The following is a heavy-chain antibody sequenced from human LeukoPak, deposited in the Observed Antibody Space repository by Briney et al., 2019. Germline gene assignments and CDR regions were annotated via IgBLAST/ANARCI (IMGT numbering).Heavy chain of an antibody. CDR2: IYSGGST. CDR3: ASVDIVATVKN. Sequence: GGSLRLSCAASGFTVSSNYMSWVRQAPGKGLEWVSVIYSGGSTYYADSVKGRFTISRDNSKNTLYLQMNSLRAEDTAVYYCASVDIVATVKNWGQGTLVTVSS. J-gene: IGHJ4*02. D-gene: IGHD5-12*01. CDR1: GFTVSSNY. V-gene: IGHV3-66*01.